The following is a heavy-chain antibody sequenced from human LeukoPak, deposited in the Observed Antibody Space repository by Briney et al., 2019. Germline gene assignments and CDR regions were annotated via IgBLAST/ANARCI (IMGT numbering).Heavy chain of an antibody. Sequence: SETLSLTCAVSGYSISSGYYWGWIRQPPGKGLEWIGNIYYTGSTYYNSSLKSRVTISIDTSKNQFSLKLTSVTAADTAVYYCGREVGYSNYDSHWGQGTLVTVSS. CDR2: IYYTGST. CDR3: GREVGYSNYDSH. CDR1: GYSISSGYY. V-gene: IGHV4-38-2*02. D-gene: IGHD4-11*01. J-gene: IGHJ4*02.